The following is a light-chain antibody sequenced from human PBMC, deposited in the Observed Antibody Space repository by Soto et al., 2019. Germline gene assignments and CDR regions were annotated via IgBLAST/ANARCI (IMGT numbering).Light chain of an antibody. CDR3: QYYDRSLTGV. Sequence: QSVLTHPPSVSRAPGQRITISFTGSSSNIWADFDVYWYQQLTGAAQKLLIYGNTNRPSGVPDRFYGSKSGTSASLAITGLQAEDEADYYCQYYDRSLTGVFGTGTKVTVL. CDR2: GNT. J-gene: IGLJ1*01. CDR1: SSNIWADFD. V-gene: IGLV1-40*01.